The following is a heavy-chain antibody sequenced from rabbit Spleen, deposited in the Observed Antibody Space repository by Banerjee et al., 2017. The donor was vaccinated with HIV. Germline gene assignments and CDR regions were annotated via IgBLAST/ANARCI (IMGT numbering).Heavy chain of an antibody. CDR2: MDPIFGIT. D-gene: IGHD4-1*01. CDR1: GFDFRRYY. J-gene: IGHJ4*01. Sequence: QVKETGGGLVQPGGSLTLSCKASGFDFRRYYLTWVRQAPGKGLEWIGYMDPIFGITYFATWVNGRFTISSDNAQNTRYLQLNSLTAADTATYFCVRDLSSGWGGVYYFNLWGPGTLVTVS. CDR3: VRDLSSGWGGVYYFNL. V-gene: IGHV1S7*01.